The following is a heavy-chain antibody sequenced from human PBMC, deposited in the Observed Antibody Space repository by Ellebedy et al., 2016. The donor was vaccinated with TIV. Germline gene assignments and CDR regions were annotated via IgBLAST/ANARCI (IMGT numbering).Heavy chain of an antibody. CDR1: GFIFDDYA. CDR3: ARETPNRAFDI. D-gene: IGHD1-14*01. CDR2: INWNDNNI. J-gene: IGHJ3*02. V-gene: IGHV3-9*01. Sequence: PGGSLRLSCTTSGFIFDDYAMHWVRQPPGKGLEWVSGINWNDNNIGYADSVKGRFTISRGNAKNSLFLQMNSLRVEDTAVYYCARETPNRAFDIWGQGAMVTVSS.